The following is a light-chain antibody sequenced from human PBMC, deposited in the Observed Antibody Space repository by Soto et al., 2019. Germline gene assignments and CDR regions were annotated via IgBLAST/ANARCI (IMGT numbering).Light chain of an antibody. CDR1: SSNIGNNY. CDR2: DNN. J-gene: IGLJ2*01. CDR3: GTWDSSLSVVV. V-gene: IGLV1-51*01. Sequence: QSALPQPPSVSAAPGQKVTISCSGSSSNIGNNYVSWYQQLPGTAPKLLIYDNNKRPSGIPDRFSGSKSGTSATLGITGPQTGDEADFYCGTWDSSLSVVVFGGGTKVTVL.